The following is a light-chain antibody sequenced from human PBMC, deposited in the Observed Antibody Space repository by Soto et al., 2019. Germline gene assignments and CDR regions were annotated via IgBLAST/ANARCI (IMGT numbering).Light chain of an antibody. V-gene: IGKV4-1*01. Sequence: DIVMTQSPDSLAVSLGKRATINCKSSQSVLYSSNNKNYLTWYQQKPGQPPKLLISWASTRESGVPERFSGSGSGTDFTLTISSLQAEDVAVYYCQQYYDSPLTFGGGTKVEIK. J-gene: IGKJ4*01. CDR1: QSVLYSSNNKNY. CDR3: QQYYDSPLT. CDR2: WAS.